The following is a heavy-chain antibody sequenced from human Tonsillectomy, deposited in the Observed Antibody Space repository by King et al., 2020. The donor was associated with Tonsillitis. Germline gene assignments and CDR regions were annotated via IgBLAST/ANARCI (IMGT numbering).Heavy chain of an antibody. CDR3: AKDRLGTFGVVILF. J-gene: IGHJ4*02. D-gene: IGHD3-3*01. V-gene: IGHV3-23*04. CDR2: ISGWGDSK. Sequence: VQLVESGGGLVQRGGSLSLSCAASGFTFISYAMSWVRQAPGKGLEWVSGISGWGDSKYYADSLKGRFTISRDNSRNLWYLKMNSLRADDRAVYYCAKDRLGTFGVVILFWGQGTLVTVSS. CDR1: GFTFISYA.